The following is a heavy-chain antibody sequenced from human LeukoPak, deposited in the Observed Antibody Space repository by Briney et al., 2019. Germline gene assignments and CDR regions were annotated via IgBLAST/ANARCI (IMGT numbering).Heavy chain of an antibody. CDR3: AGGDRNGWYFDY. J-gene: IGHJ4*02. D-gene: IGHD6-19*01. CDR1: GFSFSDYW. Sequence: PGGSLRLSCVASGFSFSDYWMHWVRQAPGKGLEWVSGINWNGGSTGYADSVKGRFTISRDNAKNSLYLQMNSLRAEDTALYYCAGGDRNGWYFDYWGQGTLVTVSS. V-gene: IGHV3-20*04. CDR2: INWNGGST.